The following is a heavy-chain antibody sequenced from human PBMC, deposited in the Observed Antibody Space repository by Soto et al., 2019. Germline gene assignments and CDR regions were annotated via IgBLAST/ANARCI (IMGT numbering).Heavy chain of an antibody. CDR3: ARRGSSSWYGY. J-gene: IGHJ4*02. CDR1: GGSISSSSYY. Sequence: QLQLQESGPGLVKPSETLSLTCTVSGGSISSSSYYWGWIRQPPGKGLEWIGRIYYSGSTYYNPSLKSRVTVSVDTSKNQFALKLSSGTAADTAVYYCARRGSSSWYGYWGQGTLVTVSS. CDR2: IYYSGST. V-gene: IGHV4-39*01. D-gene: IGHD6-13*01.